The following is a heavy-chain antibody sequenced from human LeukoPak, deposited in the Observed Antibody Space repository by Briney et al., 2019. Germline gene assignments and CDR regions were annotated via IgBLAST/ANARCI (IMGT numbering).Heavy chain of an antibody. CDR2: ISAYNGNT. V-gene: IGHV1-18*01. D-gene: IGHD3-16*02. CDR1: GYTFTRYG. Sequence: ASVKVSCKASGYTFTRYGISWVRQAPGQGLEWMGWISAYNGNTNYAQKLQGRVTMTTDTSTSTAYMELRSLRSDDTAVYYCARVGGGWSYRRGGVDYWGQGTLVTVSS. J-gene: IGHJ4*02. CDR3: ARVGGGWSYRRGGVDY.